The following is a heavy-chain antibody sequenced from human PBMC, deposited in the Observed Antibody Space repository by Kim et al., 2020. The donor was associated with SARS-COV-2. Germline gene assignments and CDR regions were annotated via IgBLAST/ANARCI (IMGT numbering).Heavy chain of an antibody. CDR2: ISGSGGST. V-gene: IGHV3-23*01. J-gene: IGHJ4*02. CDR1: GFIFSSYA. CDR3: AKARGYCSGGSCYSWDY. Sequence: GGSLRLSCAASGFIFSSYAMSWVRQAPGKGLEWVSAISGSGGSTYYADSAKGRFTISRDNSKNTLYLQMNSLRAEDTAVYYCAKARGYCSGGSCYSWDYWGQGTLVTVSS. D-gene: IGHD2-15*01.